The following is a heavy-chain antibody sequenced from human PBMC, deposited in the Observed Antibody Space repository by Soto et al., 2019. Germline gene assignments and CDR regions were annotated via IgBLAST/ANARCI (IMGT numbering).Heavy chain of an antibody. Sequence: SETLSLTCTVSGASISSANCYWVWIRQPPGKGLEWIGYIYYSGSTNYNPSLKSRVTISVDTSKNQFSLKLSSVTAADTAVYYCAGDCSGGSCQEGHDAFDIWGQGTMVT. J-gene: IGHJ3*02. CDR2: IYYSGST. CDR3: AGDCSGGSCQEGHDAFDI. V-gene: IGHV4-61*01. CDR1: GASISSANCY. D-gene: IGHD2-15*01.